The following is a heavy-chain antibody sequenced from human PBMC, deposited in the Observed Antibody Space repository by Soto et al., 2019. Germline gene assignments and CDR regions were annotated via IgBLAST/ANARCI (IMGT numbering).Heavy chain of an antibody. V-gene: IGHV3-33*01. J-gene: IGHJ4*02. CDR3: ARCSGSTSYLTYYFDY. CDR2: IWYDGSNK. Sequence: GGSLRLSCAASGFTFSSYGMHWVRQAPGKGLEWVAVIWYDGSNKYYADSVKGRFTISRDNSKNTLYLQMNSLRAEDTAVYYCARCSGSTSYLTYYFDYWGQGTLVTVSS. CDR1: GFTFSSYG. D-gene: IGHD2-2*01.